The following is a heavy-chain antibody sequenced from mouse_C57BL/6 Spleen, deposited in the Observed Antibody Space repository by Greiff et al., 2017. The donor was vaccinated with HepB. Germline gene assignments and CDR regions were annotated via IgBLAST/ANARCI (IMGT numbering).Heavy chain of an antibody. D-gene: IGHD1-1*01. CDR3: ARTHYYYGSSYAMDY. Sequence: VQLQQSGPELVKPGASVKISCKASGYAFSSSWMNWVKQRPGKGLEWIGRIYPGDGDTNYNGKFKGKATLTADKSSSTAYMQLSSLTSEDSAVYFCARTHYYYGSSYAMDYWGQGTSVTVSS. CDR2: IYPGDGDT. V-gene: IGHV1-82*01. CDR1: GYAFSSSW. J-gene: IGHJ4*01.